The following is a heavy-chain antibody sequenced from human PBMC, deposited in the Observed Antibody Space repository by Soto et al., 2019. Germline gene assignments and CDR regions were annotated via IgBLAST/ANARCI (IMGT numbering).Heavy chain of an antibody. CDR2: IYHSGST. CDR1: GGSISSSNW. Sequence: LSLTCAVSGGSISSSNWWSWVRQPPGKGLEWIGEIYHSGSTNYNPSLKSRVTISVDKSKNQFSLKLSSVTAADTAVYYCARADMGGSSWPFDYWGQGTLVTVSS. J-gene: IGHJ4*02. V-gene: IGHV4-4*02. D-gene: IGHD6-13*01. CDR3: ARADMGGSSWPFDY.